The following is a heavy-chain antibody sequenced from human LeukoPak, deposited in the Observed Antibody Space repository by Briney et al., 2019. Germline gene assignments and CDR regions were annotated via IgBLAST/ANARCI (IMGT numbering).Heavy chain of an antibody. J-gene: IGHJ5*02. CDR2: LGTDGTYT. CDR3: VRDPSNSGNWFDL. Sequence: PGGSLRLSCAASGLNLRDYWMHWVRQAPGKGQVWVSRLGTDGTYTNYADSVKGRFTISRDNAKNTLYLQMDSLRAEDTAFYYCVRDPSNSGNWFDLWGQGTLVTVSS. CDR1: GLNLRDYW. V-gene: IGHV3-74*01. D-gene: IGHD4-11*01.